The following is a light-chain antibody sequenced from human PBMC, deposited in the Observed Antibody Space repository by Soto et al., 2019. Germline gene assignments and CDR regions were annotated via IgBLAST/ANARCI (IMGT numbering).Light chain of an antibody. J-gene: IGLJ2*01. CDR3: CSYATTTL. CDR2: EVS. CDR1: SSDVGSYDL. Sequence: QSALTQPASVSGSPGQSITISCTGTSSDVGSYDLVSWYQQHPGNAPKLMIYEVSKRPSGVSDRFSGSKSGNTASLTISGLQADDEADYYCCSYATTTLFGGGTKVTVL. V-gene: IGLV2-23*02.